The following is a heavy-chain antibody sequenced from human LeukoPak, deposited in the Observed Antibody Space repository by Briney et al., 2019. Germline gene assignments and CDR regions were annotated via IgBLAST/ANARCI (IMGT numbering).Heavy chain of an antibody. CDR1: GFTFSSYG. J-gene: IGHJ1*01. CDR3: ATWVVGATTSTLHFQH. V-gene: IGHV1-18*01. D-gene: IGHD1-26*01. CDR2: ISSSSGNT. Sequence: ASVKVSFKASGFTFSSYGISWVRQAPGQGLEWMGWISSSSGNTNYAQKFQDRVTMTTDKSTSTAYMELSSLRSEDTAVYYCATWVVGATTSTLHFQHWGQGTLVTVPS.